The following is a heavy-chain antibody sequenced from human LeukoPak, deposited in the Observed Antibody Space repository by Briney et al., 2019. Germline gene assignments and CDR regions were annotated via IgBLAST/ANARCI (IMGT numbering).Heavy chain of an antibody. CDR2: INPNTGAT. Sequence: ASVKVSCKASGYTLTGHYLHWVRQAPGQGLEWMGWINPNTGATTYAQRFQGRVTLTRDTSISTAYMDLSRLRPDDTAVYYCARVGVVADYGLDVWGQGTTVTVSS. D-gene: IGHD2-15*01. V-gene: IGHV1-2*02. J-gene: IGHJ6*02. CDR3: ARVGVVADYGLDV. CDR1: GYTLTGHY.